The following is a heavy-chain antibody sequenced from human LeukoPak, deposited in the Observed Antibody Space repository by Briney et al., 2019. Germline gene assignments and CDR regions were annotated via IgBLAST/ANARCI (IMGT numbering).Heavy chain of an antibody. CDR2: IYYSGST. D-gene: IGHD4-23*01. V-gene: IGHV4-59*08. J-gene: IGHJ4*02. Sequence: SETLSLTCTVSGGSINNYYWSWVRQPPGKGLEWIGYIYYSGSTTYNPSLKSRVTISVDTSKNQFSLTLSSVTAADTAVYYCARRTVVLDYWGQGALVTVSS. CDR1: GGSINNYY. CDR3: ARRTVVLDY.